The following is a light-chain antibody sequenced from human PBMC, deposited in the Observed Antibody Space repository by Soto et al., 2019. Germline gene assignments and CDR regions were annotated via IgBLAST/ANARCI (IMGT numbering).Light chain of an antibody. V-gene: IGLV2-14*01. J-gene: IGLJ1*01. CDR2: EVS. CDR3: CSYTRSNTYV. Sequence: QSALTQPASVSGSPGQSITISCTGTSSDIGTYNYVSWYQQHPGKAPKLMIFEVSNRPSGVSYRFSGSKSDNTASLTISGLQAEDEADYYCCSYTRSNTYVFGTATKVTVL. CDR1: SSDIGTYNY.